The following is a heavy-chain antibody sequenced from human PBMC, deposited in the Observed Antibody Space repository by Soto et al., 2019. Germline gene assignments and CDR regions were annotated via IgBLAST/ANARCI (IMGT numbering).Heavy chain of an antibody. CDR2: IYYSGST. CDR1: CGSIISGDYY. Sequence: SETLSLTCTFSCGSIISGDYYWSWIRQPPGKGLEWIGYIYYSGSTYYNPSLKSRVTISVGTSKNQFSLKLSSVTAADTAVYYCARAGELYDSSGYDDYWGQGTLVTVSS. CDR3: ARAGELYDSSGYDDY. V-gene: IGHV4-30-4*01. J-gene: IGHJ4*02. D-gene: IGHD3-22*01.